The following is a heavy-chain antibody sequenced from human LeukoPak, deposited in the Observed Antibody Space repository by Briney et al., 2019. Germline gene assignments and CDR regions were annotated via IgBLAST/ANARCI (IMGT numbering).Heavy chain of an antibody. J-gene: IGHJ3*02. D-gene: IGHD4-17*01. Sequence: GGSLRLSCAASGYTFSSFGVNWVRQAPGKGLEWVAGISYDGSNKYYVASAKGRFTISRDNSKNMLYLEMNSLRVEDTALYYCARYGNNVDNAFDIWGQGTMVTVSS. CDR1: GYTFSSFG. V-gene: IGHV3-30*03. CDR3: ARYGNNVDNAFDI. CDR2: ISYDGSNK.